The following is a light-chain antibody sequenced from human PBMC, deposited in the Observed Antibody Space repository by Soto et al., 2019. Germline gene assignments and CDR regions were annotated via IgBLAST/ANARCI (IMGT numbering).Light chain of an antibody. Sequence: DVVMTQTPLSLSVAPGQPASISCKSSQSLLHTTGETFLFWFLQKPGQSPPLLIYEVSTRVSGVPDRFSGSGSGTAYTLEISRVETDDVGIYYCRQSTQLPPTFGQGTRLGIE. CDR2: EVS. J-gene: IGKJ5*01. V-gene: IGKV2D-29*02. CDR1: QSLLHTTGETF. CDR3: RQSTQLPPT.